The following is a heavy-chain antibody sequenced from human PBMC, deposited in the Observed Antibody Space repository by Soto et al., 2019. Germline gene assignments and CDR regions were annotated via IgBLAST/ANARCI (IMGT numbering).Heavy chain of an antibody. CDR2: IYYDGST. CDR1: GGSISTYY. D-gene: IGHD6-25*01. Sequence: HVQLQESGPGLVKPSETLSLTCTVSGGSISTYYWSWIRQPPGKGLEWIGYIYYDGSTSYNPSLRRRVTISVETSKNQFSLILSAVTSADTAVYYCARDQLSSGLYVWFDPWGQGTLVTVSS. V-gene: IGHV4-59*01. CDR3: ARDQLSSGLYVWFDP. J-gene: IGHJ5*02.